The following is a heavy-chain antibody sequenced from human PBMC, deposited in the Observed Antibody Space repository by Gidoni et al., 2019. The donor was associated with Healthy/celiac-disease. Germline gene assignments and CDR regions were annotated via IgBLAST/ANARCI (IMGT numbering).Heavy chain of an antibody. J-gene: IGHJ5*02. D-gene: IGHD2-15*01. CDR3: ATDCSGGSGYAGNWFDP. V-gene: IGHV3-23*01. CDR1: GFTLSSYS. Sequence: EVQLLECGGGLVQPGGSLRLYCAASGFTLSSYSRRCVLQAPGKGLEWVSAIRGSVGSTDYAAAGKGRFTISRDNAKKTLYLQMTSLRAEDKAVYYGATDCSGGSGYAGNWFDPWGQVTLVTVSS. CDR2: IRGSVGST.